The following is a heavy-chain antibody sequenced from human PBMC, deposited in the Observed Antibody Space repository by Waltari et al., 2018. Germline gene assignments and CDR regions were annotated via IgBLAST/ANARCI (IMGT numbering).Heavy chain of an antibody. CDR2: IKQDGSEK. V-gene: IGHV3-7*01. D-gene: IGHD1-26*01. CDR1: GFTFSRYW. Sequence: EVQLVESGGGLVQTGGSLRLSCAASGFTFSRYWMSWVRKAPGKGLEWVANIKQDGSEKYYGDSVKGRFTISRDNAKNSLYLQMNSLRAEDTAVYYCARPGGVGPGAFDIWGQGTMVTVSS. CDR3: ARPGGVGPGAFDI. J-gene: IGHJ3*02.